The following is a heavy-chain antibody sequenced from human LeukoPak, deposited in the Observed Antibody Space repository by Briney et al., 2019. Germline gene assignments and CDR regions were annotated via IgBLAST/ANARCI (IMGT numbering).Heavy chain of an antibody. CDR3: AREYSSGWYNEYYFAY. V-gene: IGHV3-74*01. J-gene: IGHJ4*02. D-gene: IGHD6-19*01. CDR1: GFTFSSYW. CDR2: INSDGSST. Sequence: GGSLRLSCAASGFTFSSYWMHWVRQAPGKGLVWVSRINSDGSSTSYADSVKGRFTISRDNAKNTLYLQMNSLRAEDTAVYYCAREYSSGWYNEYYFAYWGQGTLVTVSS.